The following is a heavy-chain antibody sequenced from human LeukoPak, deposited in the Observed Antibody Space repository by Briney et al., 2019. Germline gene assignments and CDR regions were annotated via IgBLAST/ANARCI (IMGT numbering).Heavy chain of an antibody. J-gene: IGHJ4*02. V-gene: IGHV4-34*01. D-gene: IGHD3-10*01. Sequence: SETLSLTCAVYGGSFSGYYWSWIRQPPGKGLEWIGEINHSGSTNYNPSLKSRVTISVDTSKNQFSLKLSSVTAADTAVYYCARRAAMVRGVISYWGQGTLVTVSS. CDR2: INHSGST. CDR1: GGSFSGYY. CDR3: ARRAAMVRGVISY.